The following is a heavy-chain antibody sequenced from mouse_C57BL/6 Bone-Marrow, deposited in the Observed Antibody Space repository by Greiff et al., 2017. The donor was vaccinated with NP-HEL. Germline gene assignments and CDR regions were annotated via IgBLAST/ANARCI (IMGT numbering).Heavy chain of an antibody. CDR2: IYPRSGNT. J-gene: IGHJ4*01. CDR1: GFTFTSYG. Sequence: QVQLQQSGAELARPGASLKLSCTASGFTFTSYGISWVRQSPGQGLEWIGEIYPRSGNTYYPENFKGKVTLSADKSSSTAYMELRSLTSEDTAVYFCARGVTTKAMDYWGQGTSVTVTA. CDR3: ARGVTTKAMDY. D-gene: IGHD2-2*01. V-gene: IGHV1-81*01.